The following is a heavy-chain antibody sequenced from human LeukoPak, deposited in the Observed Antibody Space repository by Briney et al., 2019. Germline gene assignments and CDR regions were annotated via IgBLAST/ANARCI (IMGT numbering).Heavy chain of an antibody. Sequence: SETLSLTCTVSGGSVSSGSYYWSWIRQPPGKGLEWIGYIYYSGSTNYNPSLKSRVTISVDTSKNQFSLKLSSVTAADTAVYYCARAPATTYYDILTGYFSDAFDIWGQGTMVTVSS. V-gene: IGHV4-61*01. D-gene: IGHD3-9*01. CDR2: IYYSGST. CDR1: GGSVSSGSYY. CDR3: ARAPATTYYDILTGYFSDAFDI. J-gene: IGHJ3*02.